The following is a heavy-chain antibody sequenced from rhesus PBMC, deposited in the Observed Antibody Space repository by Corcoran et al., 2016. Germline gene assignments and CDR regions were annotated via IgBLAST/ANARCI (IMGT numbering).Heavy chain of an antibody. J-gene: IGHJ3*01. V-gene: IGHV4-173*01. D-gene: IGHD1-20*01. Sequence: QLQLQESSPGLVKPSETLSLTCAVSGGYISSNYWSWLRKPPGKGLGWIGLISGRGGSTAYNPSLKSRVTSSRDTAKNQFSLKGSSGTAADAAVYYWAREKWNNDAFDCGGQGLRVTVS. CDR3: AREKWNNDAFDC. CDR2: ISGRGGST. CDR1: GGYISSNY.